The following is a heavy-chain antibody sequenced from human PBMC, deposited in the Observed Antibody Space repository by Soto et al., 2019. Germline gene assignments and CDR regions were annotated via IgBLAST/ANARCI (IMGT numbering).Heavy chain of an antibody. CDR3: ALTTMVRGYNWFDP. J-gene: IGHJ5*02. D-gene: IGHD3-10*01. CDR1: GGSISSSSYY. V-gene: IGHV4-39*07. CDR2: IYYSGST. Sequence: SETLSLTCTVSGGSISSSSYYWGWIRQPPGKGLEWIGSIYYSGSTYYNPSLKSRVTISVDTSKNQFSLKLSSVTAADTAVYYCALTTMVRGYNWFDPWGQGTLVTVS.